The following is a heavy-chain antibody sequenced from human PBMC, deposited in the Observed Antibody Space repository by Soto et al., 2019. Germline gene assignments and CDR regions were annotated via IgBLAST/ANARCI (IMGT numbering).Heavy chain of an antibody. CDR3: ARGLITGSHYSGGWYYFDA. CDR1: GGSFSGYI. V-gene: IGHV4-34*01. J-gene: IGHJ4*02. D-gene: IGHD6-19*01. CDR2: INHSGST. Sequence: ASETLSLTCDVCGGSFSGYIWTWIRQTPGKGLQWIGQINHSGSTNYNPSLKSRVTISVDTSKNQFSLKLTSVTAADTAVYYCARGLITGSHYSGGWYYFDAWGKGTQVTVSS.